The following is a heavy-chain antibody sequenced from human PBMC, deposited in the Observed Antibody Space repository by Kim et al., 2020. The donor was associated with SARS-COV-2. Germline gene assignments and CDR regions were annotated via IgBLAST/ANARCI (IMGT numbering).Heavy chain of an antibody. Sequence: ASVKVSCKASGYTFTGYYMHWVRQAPGQGLEWMGWINPNSGGTNYAQKFQGRVTMTRDTSISTAYMELSRLRSDDTAVYYCARATYYDFWSGLGDYFDYWGQGTLVTVSS. D-gene: IGHD3-3*01. V-gene: IGHV1-2*02. CDR3: ARATYYDFWSGLGDYFDY. J-gene: IGHJ4*02. CDR1: GYTFTGYY. CDR2: INPNSGGT.